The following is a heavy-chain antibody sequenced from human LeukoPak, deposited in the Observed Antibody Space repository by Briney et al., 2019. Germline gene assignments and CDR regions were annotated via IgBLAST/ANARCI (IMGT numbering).Heavy chain of an antibody. CDR1: GYTFTGYY. J-gene: IGHJ6*03. CDR2: INPNSGGT. Sequence: ASVKVSCKASGYTFTGYYIHWVRQAPGQGLEWMGWINPNSGGTKYAQKFQGRVSVTRDTSISTAYMELSSLRSEDTAVYYCAAGRYCSSTSCPPSGGGYYYYMDVWGKGTTVTVSS. V-gene: IGHV1-2*02. CDR3: AAGRYCSSTSCPPSGGGYYYYMDV. D-gene: IGHD2-2*01.